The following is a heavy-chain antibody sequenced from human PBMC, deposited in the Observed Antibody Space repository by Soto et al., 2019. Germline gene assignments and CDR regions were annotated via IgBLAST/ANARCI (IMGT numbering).Heavy chain of an antibody. CDR3: ARVWVKASANGLDV. D-gene: IGHD1-26*01. CDR2: INPNSGDT. Sequence: PAKVSCKAPGYTLSGYYIQWVRQEPRHGPEWMGWINPNSGDTNYAQKFQGSVTMTKVTSIATAYIDLGRLRSDDTSVFYCARVWVKASANGLDVWGQGTTVTVSS. V-gene: IGHV1-2*02. J-gene: IGHJ6*02. CDR1: GYTLSGYY.